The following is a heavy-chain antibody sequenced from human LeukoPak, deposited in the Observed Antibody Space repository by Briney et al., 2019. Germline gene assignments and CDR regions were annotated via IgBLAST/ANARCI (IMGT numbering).Heavy chain of an antibody. J-gene: IGHJ3*02. CDR3: ARPLGYSSSTSCYPDAFDI. CDR1: GGSISSGSYY. Sequence: SETLSLTCTVSGGSISSGSYYWSWIRQPAGKGLEWIGRIYTSGSTNYNPSLKSRVTISVDTSKNQFSLKLSSVTAADTAVYYCARPLGYSSSTSCYPDAFDIWGQGTMVTVSS. V-gene: IGHV4-61*02. CDR2: IYTSGST. D-gene: IGHD2-2*01.